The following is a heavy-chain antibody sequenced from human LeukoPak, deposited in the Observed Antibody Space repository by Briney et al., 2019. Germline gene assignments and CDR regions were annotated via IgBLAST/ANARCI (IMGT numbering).Heavy chain of an antibody. Sequence: GRSLRLSCAASGFTFSSYGMHWVRQAPGKGLEWVAVLWYDGSKKYYTDSVKGRFTISRDNSKNTLYLQLNSLRAEDTAMYYCARVSSSGWYVEYWGQGTLVTVSS. D-gene: IGHD6-19*01. CDR3: ARVSSSGWYVEY. V-gene: IGHV3-33*01. CDR1: GFTFSSYG. J-gene: IGHJ4*02. CDR2: LWYDGSKK.